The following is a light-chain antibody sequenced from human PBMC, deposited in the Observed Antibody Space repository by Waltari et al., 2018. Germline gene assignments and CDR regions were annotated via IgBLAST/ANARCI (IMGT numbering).Light chain of an antibody. CDR1: SSDVGGYIF. J-gene: IGLJ1*01. CDR3: SSYASSSTRV. V-gene: IGLV2-14*03. Sequence: QSALTQPASVSGSPGQSISISCTGTSSDVGGYIFVSCYQQHPGKAPKLMIYDVTNRPSGVSNRFSGSKSGNTASLTISGLQAEDEADYYCSSYASSSTRVFGTGTNVTVL. CDR2: DVT.